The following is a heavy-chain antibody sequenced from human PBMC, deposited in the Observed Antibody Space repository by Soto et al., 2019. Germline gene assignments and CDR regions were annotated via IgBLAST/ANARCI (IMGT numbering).Heavy chain of an antibody. V-gene: IGHV4-59*01. CDR1: GGSISSYY. CDR3: ARSITMVRGVAFDI. D-gene: IGHD3-10*01. Sequence: QVQLQESGPGLVKPSETLSLTCTVSGGSISSYYWSWIRQPPGKGLEWIGYIYYSGSTNYNPSLKSRVTISVDTSKNQFSLKLRSVTAADTAVYYCARSITMVRGVAFDIWGQGTMVTVSS. CDR2: IYYSGST. J-gene: IGHJ3*02.